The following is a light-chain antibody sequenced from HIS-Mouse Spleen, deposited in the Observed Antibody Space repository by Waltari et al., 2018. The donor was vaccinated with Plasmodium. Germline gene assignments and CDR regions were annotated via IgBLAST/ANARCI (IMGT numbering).Light chain of an antibody. CDR2: DVR. CDR3: CSYAGSYTLV. CDR1: SSDVGGYNY. V-gene: IGLV2-11*01. Sequence: QSALTQPRSVSGSPGQSVTISCTGTSSDVGGYNYVSLYQQHPGKAPKLMIYDVRKRPSGVHDRFSGSKSGNTASLAISGLQAEEEADYCCCSYAGSYTLVFGGGTKLTVL. J-gene: IGLJ3*02.